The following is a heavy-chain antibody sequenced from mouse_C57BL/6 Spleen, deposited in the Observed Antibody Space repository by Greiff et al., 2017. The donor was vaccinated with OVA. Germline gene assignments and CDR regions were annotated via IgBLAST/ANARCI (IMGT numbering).Heavy chain of an antibody. Sequence: QVQLQQPGAALVKPGASVKLSCKASGYIFTSYWMHWVKQRPGRGLEWIGRFDPNSGGTKYNEKFKSKATLTVDKPSSTAYMQLSSLTSEDSAVYYCARSDSNYDYYYAMDYWGQGTSVTVSS. V-gene: IGHV1-72*01. D-gene: IGHD2-5*01. CDR2: FDPNSGGT. CDR1: GYIFTSYW. J-gene: IGHJ4*01. CDR3: ARSDSNYDYYYAMDY.